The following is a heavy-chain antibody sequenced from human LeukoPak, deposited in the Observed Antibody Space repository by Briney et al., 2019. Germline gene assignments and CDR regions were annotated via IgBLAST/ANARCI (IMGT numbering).Heavy chain of an antibody. Sequence: GGSLRLSCAASGFTFNSYAMNWVRQAPGTGLEWVSVISGSGGSTYYADSVKGRFTISRDNSKNTLYLQMNSLRAEDTAVYYCAKDGTSLEYSSSSDAFDIWGQGTMVTVSS. CDR3: AKDGTSLEYSSSSDAFDI. V-gene: IGHV3-23*01. CDR2: ISGSGGST. J-gene: IGHJ3*02. D-gene: IGHD6-6*01. CDR1: GFTFNSYA.